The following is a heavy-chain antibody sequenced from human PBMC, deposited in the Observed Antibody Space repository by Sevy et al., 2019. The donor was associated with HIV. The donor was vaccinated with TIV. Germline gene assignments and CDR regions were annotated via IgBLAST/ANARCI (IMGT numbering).Heavy chain of an antibody. J-gene: IGHJ6*02. CDR1: GFSFSYYG. Sequence: GGSLRLSCTGSGFSFSYYGIHWVRQAPGKGLDWVALISHDGINEYYADSVKGQFTISRDNSRKTVYLEMNSLRNEDTAIYFCANAYSGSYSHSYLYALDVWGQGTTVTVSS. CDR2: ISHDGINE. CDR3: ANAYSGSYSHSYLYALDV. V-gene: IGHV3-30*18. D-gene: IGHD1-26*01.